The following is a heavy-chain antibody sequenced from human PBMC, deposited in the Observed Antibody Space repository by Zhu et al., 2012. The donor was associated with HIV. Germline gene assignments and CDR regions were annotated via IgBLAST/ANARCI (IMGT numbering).Heavy chain of an antibody. J-gene: IGHJ4*02. CDR1: GGSISSSSYY. D-gene: IGHD3-16*01. V-gene: IGHV4-39*01. CDR3: ARSWGSYTRYYFDY. CDR2: IYYSGST. Sequence: QVQLQESGPGLVKPSETLSLTCTVSGGSISSSSYYWGWIRQPPGKGLEWIGSIYYSGSTYYNPSLKSRVTISVDTSKNQFSLKLSSVTAADTAVYYCARSWGSYTRYYFDYVGPGNPGHRLL.